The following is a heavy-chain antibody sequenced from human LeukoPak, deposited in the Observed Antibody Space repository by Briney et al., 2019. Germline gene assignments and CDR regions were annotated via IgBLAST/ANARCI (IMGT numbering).Heavy chain of an antibody. CDR2: ISADSGNT. CDR3: AREVGAVDI. J-gene: IGHJ3*02. CDR1: GFTFSVYA. V-gene: IGHV3-23*01. Sequence: PGGSLRLSCAASGFTFSVYAMTWVRQAPGKGLEWVSVISADSGNTYYADSVKGRFTISRDNAENTVYLQMTSLRADDTAVYYCAREVGAVDIWGHGTLVTVSS.